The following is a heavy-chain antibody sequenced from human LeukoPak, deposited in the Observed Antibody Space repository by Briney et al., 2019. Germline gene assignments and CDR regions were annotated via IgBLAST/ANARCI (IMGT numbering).Heavy chain of an antibody. CDR1: GFTFSSYA. CDR2: ISYDGSNK. CDR3: ARGLGTYTLDY. D-gene: IGHD1-1*01. Sequence: GGSLRLSCAASGFTFSSYAMHGVRQAPGKGLELVSIISYDGSNKYDADSVKGRFTISRDNSKNTLHLQMNSLRAEDTAVYYCARGLGTYTLDYWGQGTLVTVSS. J-gene: IGHJ4*02. V-gene: IGHV3-30*04.